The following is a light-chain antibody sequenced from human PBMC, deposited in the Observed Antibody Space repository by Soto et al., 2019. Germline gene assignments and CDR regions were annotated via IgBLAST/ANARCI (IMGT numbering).Light chain of an antibody. CDR2: AAS. J-gene: IGKJ1*01. V-gene: IGKV1-39*01. CDR3: QQSYSIPRM. Sequence: DIQVTQSPSSLSASVGDRVTITCRASQSISNYLNWYQQKPGKAPKLLIYAASSLQSGVPSRFSGSGSGTDFTLTISSLQPEDFATYYCQQSYSIPRMFGQGTKVDIK. CDR1: QSISNY.